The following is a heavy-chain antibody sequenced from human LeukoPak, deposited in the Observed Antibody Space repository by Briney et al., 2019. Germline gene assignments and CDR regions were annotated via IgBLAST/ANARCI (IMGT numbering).Heavy chain of an antibody. V-gene: IGHV1-46*01. D-gene: IGHD1-26*01. J-gene: IGHJ6*02. CDR1: GYTFTSYY. CDR2: INPSGGST. Sequence: ASVKVSCKASGYTFTSYYIHWVRQAPGQGLEWMGIINPSGGSTSYAQKFQGRVTMTSDTSTSTVYMELSSLRSEDTAVYYCARTSSSGSYYPYGMDVWGQGTTVTVSS. CDR3: ARTSSSGSYYPYGMDV.